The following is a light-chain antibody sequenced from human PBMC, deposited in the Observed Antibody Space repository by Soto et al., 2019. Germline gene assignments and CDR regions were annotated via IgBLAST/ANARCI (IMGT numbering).Light chain of an antibody. J-gene: IGLJ2*01. CDR3: SSYTSSSTEVV. CDR1: SSDVGGYNY. V-gene: IGLV2-14*01. CDR2: DVS. Sequence: QSALTQPASVSGSPGQSITISCTGTSSDVGGYNYVSWYQQHPGKALKLMIYDVSNRPSGVSNRFSGSKSGNTASLTISGLQAEDEADYYCSSYTSSSTEVVFGGGTKLTVL.